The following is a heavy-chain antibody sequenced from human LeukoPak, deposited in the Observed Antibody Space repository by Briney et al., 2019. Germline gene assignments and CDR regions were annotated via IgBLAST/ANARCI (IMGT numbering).Heavy chain of an antibody. Sequence: PGGSLRLSCVASGFTFSHYCVSWLRQAPGKGLEWVANIKEDGSQKDYVDSVKGRFTISRDNAKNSVYLQMNSLRVEDTAVYYCVSQQVVPHWGQGTRVTVSS. V-gene: IGHV3-7*01. CDR1: GFTFSHYC. CDR2: IKEDGSQK. D-gene: IGHD6-13*01. J-gene: IGHJ4*02. CDR3: VSQQVVPH.